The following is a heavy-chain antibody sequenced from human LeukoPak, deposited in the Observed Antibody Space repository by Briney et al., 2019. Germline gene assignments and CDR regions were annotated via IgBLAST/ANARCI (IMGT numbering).Heavy chain of an antibody. V-gene: IGHV3-23*01. CDR1: GFSYSSHA. CDR2: ISGSGAST. Sequence: GGSLRLSCAASGFSYSSHAMSWVRQAPGRGLEWVSAISGSGASTYYADSVKGRFTISRDNSKNTLSLQMSSLRAEDTAVYYCATTLARHGTFDYWGQGTLVTVSS. J-gene: IGHJ4*02. CDR3: ATTLARHGTFDY. D-gene: IGHD1-14*01.